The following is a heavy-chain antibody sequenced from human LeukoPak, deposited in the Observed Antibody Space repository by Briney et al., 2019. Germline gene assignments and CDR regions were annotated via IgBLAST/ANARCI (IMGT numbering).Heavy chain of an antibody. CDR2: IYHSGST. CDR3: ARATVGGSYYWPVPFDY. Sequence: SETLSLTCTVSGASISTGDYYWSWIRQPPGKGLEWIGYIYHSGSTYYNPSLKSRVTISVDRSKNQFSLKLSSVTAADTAVYYCARATVGGSYYWPVPFDYWGQGTLVTVSS. V-gene: IGHV4-30-2*01. D-gene: IGHD1-26*01. CDR1: GASISTGDYY. J-gene: IGHJ4*02.